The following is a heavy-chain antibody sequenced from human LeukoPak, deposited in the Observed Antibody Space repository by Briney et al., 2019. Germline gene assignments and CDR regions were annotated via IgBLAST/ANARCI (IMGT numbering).Heavy chain of an antibody. Sequence: ASVKVSCKASGYTFTNYDINWVRQASGQGLEWMGWMNPKSGNTGYAQKFQGRVTMTRDTSKTTAYMELTSLRSEDTAVYSCARRRGYSPHVDDLYFDLWGRGTLVIGSS. V-gene: IGHV1-8*01. D-gene: IGHD5-12*01. J-gene: IGHJ2*01. CDR1: GYTFTNYD. CDR3: ARRRGYSPHVDDLYFDL. CDR2: MNPKSGNT.